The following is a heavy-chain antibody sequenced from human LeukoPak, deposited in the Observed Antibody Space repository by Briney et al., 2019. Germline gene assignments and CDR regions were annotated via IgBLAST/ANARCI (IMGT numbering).Heavy chain of an antibody. CDR3: ARGMANYYDSSGYYLDYYYGMDV. D-gene: IGHD3-22*01. J-gene: IGHJ6*02. CDR1: GYAFTSYD. CDR2: MNPNSGNT. Sequence: GASVKVSCKASGYAFTSYDINWVRQATGQGLEWMGWMNPNSGNTVHAQKFQGRVTMTRDTSISTAYMELSSLRSEDTAVYYCARGMANYYDSSGYYLDYYYGMDVWGQGTTVTVSS. V-gene: IGHV1-8*01.